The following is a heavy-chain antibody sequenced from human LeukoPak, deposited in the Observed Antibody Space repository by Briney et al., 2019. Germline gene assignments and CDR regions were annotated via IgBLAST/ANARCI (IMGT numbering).Heavy chain of an antibody. D-gene: IGHD3-3*01. Sequence: SETLSLTCTVSGGSFSSSSYYWGWIRQPPGRGLEWIGSIYYSGSTYYNPSLKSRVTISVDTSKNQFSLKLSSVTAADTAVYYCARQSIFGVVTIDYWGQGTLVTVSS. CDR2: IYYSGST. CDR1: GGSFSSSSYY. J-gene: IGHJ4*02. V-gene: IGHV4-39*01. CDR3: ARQSIFGVVTIDY.